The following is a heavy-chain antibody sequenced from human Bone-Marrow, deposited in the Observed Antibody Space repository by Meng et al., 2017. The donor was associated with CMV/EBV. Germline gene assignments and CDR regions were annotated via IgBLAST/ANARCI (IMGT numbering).Heavy chain of an antibody. CDR1: GGTFSSYA. CDR3: ARDLVVYYYYYGMDV. D-gene: IGHD6-6*01. Sequence: SVKVSCKASGGTFSSYAISWVRQAPGQGLEWMGGIIPILGIANYAQKLQGRVTMTTDTSTSTAYMELRSLRSDDTAVYYCARDLVVYYYYYGMDVWGQGTTVTVSS. V-gene: IGHV1-69*10. J-gene: IGHJ6*02. CDR2: IIPILGIA.